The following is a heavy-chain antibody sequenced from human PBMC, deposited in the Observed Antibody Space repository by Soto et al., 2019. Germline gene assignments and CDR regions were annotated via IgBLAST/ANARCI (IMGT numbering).Heavy chain of an antibody. CDR2: MNPNTGNT. V-gene: IGHV1-8*01. CDR1: GYTFTSYD. D-gene: IGHD3-9*01. J-gene: IGHJ6*03. Sequence: ASVKVSCKASGYTFTSYDINWVRQATGQGLEWMGWMNPNTGNTGYAQKFQGRVTMTRDTSISTAYMELSSLRSEDTAVYYCARAGTLTGYYAYYYYYYRDVWGEGTTVTVSS. CDR3: ARAGTLTGYYAYYYYYYRDV.